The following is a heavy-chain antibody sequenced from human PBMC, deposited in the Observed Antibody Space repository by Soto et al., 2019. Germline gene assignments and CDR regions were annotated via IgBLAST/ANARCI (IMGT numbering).Heavy chain of an antibody. Sequence: QVQLEESGPGLVKPSQTLSLTCTVSGDSLSSADYCWSWIRQAPGKGLEWIGYICYSGSTYHNPSLKSRTSMSIDTSKKQFSLKLTSVTAADTAVYYCAREESGLFDYWGQGRLVTVSS. J-gene: IGHJ4*02. V-gene: IGHV4-30-4*01. CDR2: ICYSGST. D-gene: IGHD5-12*01. CDR1: GDSLSSADYC. CDR3: AREESGLFDY.